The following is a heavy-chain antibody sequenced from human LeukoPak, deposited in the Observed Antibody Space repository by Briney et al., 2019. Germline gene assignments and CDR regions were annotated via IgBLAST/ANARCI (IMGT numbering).Heavy chain of an antibody. D-gene: IGHD3-10*01. CDR2: IYPGDSDT. J-gene: IGHJ4*02. CDR1: GYSFTSYW. CDR3: ARLADYGSGSLYYFDY. V-gene: IGHV5-51*01. Sequence: GESLKISCKGSGYSFTSYWIGWVRQMPGKGLEWMGIIYPGDSDTRYSPSFQGQVTISADKSISTAYLQWSSLKASDTAMYYCARLADYGSGSLYYFDYWGQGTLVTVSS.